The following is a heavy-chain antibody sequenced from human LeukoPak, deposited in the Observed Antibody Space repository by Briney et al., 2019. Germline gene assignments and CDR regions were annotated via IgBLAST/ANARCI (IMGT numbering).Heavy chain of an antibody. CDR2: IYTSGSI. J-gene: IGHJ3*02. D-gene: IGHD3-10*01. CDR3: ARYYYGSPFDI. V-gene: IGHV4-61*02. Sequence: SQTLSLTCTVSGGSISSGSYYWSWIRQPAGKGLEWIGRIYTSGSINYNPSLKSRVTISVDTSKNQFSLKLSSVTAADTAVYYCARYYYGSPFDIWGQGTMVTVSS. CDR1: GGSISSGSYY.